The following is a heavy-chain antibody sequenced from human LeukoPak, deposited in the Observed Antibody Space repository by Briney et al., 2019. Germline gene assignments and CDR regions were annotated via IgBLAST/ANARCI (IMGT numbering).Heavy chain of an antibody. CDR1: GGTFSSYA. CDR3: ARDHRVAGKVPHY. Sequence: GASVKVSCKASGGTFSSYAISWVRQAPGQGLEWMGGIIPIFGTANYAQKLQGRVTMTTDTSTSTAYMELRSLRSDDTAVYYCARDHRVAGKVPHYWGQGTLVTVSS. V-gene: IGHV1-69*05. J-gene: IGHJ4*02. CDR2: IIPIFGTA. D-gene: IGHD6-19*01.